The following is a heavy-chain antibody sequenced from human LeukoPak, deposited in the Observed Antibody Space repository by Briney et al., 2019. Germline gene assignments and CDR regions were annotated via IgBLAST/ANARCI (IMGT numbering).Heavy chain of an antibody. D-gene: IGHD1-1*01. V-gene: IGHV3-30*18. J-gene: IGHJ6*02. CDR1: GFTFSYYA. Sequence: PGGSLRLSCAASGFTFSYYAMRWVRQAPGKGLEWVAVISNDGSKKFYIDSVKGRFTVSSDKSTDTLYLQMNSLRPEDTAVYYCAKDRSPTGSYYGMDVWGQGTTVTVSS. CDR2: ISNDGSKK. CDR3: AKDRSPTGSYYGMDV.